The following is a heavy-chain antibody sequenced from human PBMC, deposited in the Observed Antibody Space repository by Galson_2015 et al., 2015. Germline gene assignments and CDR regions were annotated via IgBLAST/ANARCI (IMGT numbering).Heavy chain of an antibody. Sequence: SLRLSCAASGFTFSHYWMGWVRQAPGRGPEWVANIKQDGSEKYYVDPVKGRFSISRDNARNSLFLQMDSLRAEDTALYYCARDKTGLPGNWSPFDYWGQGTLVTVSS. CDR3: ARDKTGLPGNWSPFDY. V-gene: IGHV3-7*03. CDR1: GFTFSHYW. D-gene: IGHD1-20*01. J-gene: IGHJ4*02. CDR2: IKQDGSEK.